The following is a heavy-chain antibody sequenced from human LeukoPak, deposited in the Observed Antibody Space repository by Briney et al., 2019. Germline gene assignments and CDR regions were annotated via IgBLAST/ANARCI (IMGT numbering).Heavy chain of an antibody. V-gene: IGHV3-7*01. J-gene: IGHJ4*02. D-gene: IGHD7-27*01. CDR3: ARANSLGY. Sequence: PGGSLRLSCTVSGFTVSSNSMSWVRQAPGKGLEWVANIKQDGSEKYYVDSVKGRFTISRDNAKTSLYLQMNSLRVEDTAVYYCARANSLGYWGQGTLVTVSS. CDR1: GFTVSSNS. CDR2: IKQDGSEK.